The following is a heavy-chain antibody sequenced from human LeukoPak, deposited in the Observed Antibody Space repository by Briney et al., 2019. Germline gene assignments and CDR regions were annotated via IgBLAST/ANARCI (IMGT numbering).Heavy chain of an antibody. J-gene: IGHJ4*02. Sequence: GGSLRLSCTASGFTFGDYAMSWVRQAPGKGLEWVGVIRGKAYGGTTDYAASVKGRFTISRDDSKSVAYLQMNSLNTDDTALYYCTRYYYGSGSYYEFDSWGQGTLVTVFS. CDR3: TRYYYGSGSYYEFDS. V-gene: IGHV3-49*04. D-gene: IGHD3-10*01. CDR2: IRGKAYGGTT. CDR1: GFTFGDYA.